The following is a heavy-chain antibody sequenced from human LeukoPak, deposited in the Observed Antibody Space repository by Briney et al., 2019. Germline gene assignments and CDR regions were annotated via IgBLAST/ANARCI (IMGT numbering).Heavy chain of an antibody. CDR2: IRYDGSNK. Sequence: GGSLRLSCAASGFTFSSYGMHWVRQAPGKGLEWVAFIRYDGSNKYYADSVKGRFTISRDNSKNTLYLQMNSLRAGDTAVYYCAKGGGFLEWLLWYFDYWGQGTLVTVSS. V-gene: IGHV3-30*02. J-gene: IGHJ4*02. CDR3: AKGGGFLEWLLWYFDY. D-gene: IGHD3-3*01. CDR1: GFTFSSYG.